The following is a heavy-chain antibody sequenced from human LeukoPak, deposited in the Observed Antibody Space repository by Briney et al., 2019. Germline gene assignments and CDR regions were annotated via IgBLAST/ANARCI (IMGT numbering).Heavy chain of an antibody. CDR1: GGSLSSYY. J-gene: IGHJ5*02. Sequence: PSETLSLTCPVSGGSLSSYYWSWLRQPAGKGLEWIGRIYTRGSTYYNPSLKSRVTMSVDTSKNQFSLKLSSVTAADTAVYYGAREGHTNYYDSSGYGIFDPWGQGTLVTVSS. V-gene: IGHV4-4*07. CDR2: IYTRGST. CDR3: AREGHTNYYDSSGYGIFDP. D-gene: IGHD3-22*01.